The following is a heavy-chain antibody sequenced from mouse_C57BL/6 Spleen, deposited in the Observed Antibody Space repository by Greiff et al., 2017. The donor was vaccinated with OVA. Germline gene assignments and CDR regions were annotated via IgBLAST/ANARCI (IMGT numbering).Heavy chain of an antibody. V-gene: IGHV5-4*01. J-gene: IGHJ3*01. Sequence: EVQGVESGGGLVKPGGSLKLSCAASGFTFSSYAMSWVRQTPEKRLEWVATISDGGSYTYYPDNVKGRFTISRDNAKNNLYLQMSHLKSEDTAMYYCAREEDYSNSWFAYWGQGTLVTVSA. D-gene: IGHD2-5*01. CDR2: ISDGGSYT. CDR1: GFTFSSYA. CDR3: AREEDYSNSWFAY.